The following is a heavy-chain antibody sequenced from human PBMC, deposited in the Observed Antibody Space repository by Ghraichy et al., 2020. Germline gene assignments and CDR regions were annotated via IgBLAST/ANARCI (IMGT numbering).Heavy chain of an antibody. CDR2: IYYSGST. CDR3: ARKDCSSTSCYTDAFDI. Sequence: SETLSLTCTVSGGSISSSSYYWGRIRQPPGKGLEWIGSIYYSGSTYYNPSLKSRVTISVDTSKNQFSLKLSSVTAADTAVYYCARKDCSSTSCYTDAFDIWGQGTMVTVSS. D-gene: IGHD2-2*02. CDR1: GGSISSSSYY. V-gene: IGHV4-39*01. J-gene: IGHJ3*02.